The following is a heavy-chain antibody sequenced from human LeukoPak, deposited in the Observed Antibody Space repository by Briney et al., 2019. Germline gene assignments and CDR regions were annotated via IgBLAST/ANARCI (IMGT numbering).Heavy chain of an antibody. D-gene: IGHD2-2*01. V-gene: IGHV3-23*01. CDR1: GFPFNNSA. CDR3: AKGTYCSSTSCYPNWFDP. Sequence: GGSLRLSCAAAGFPFNNSAIRQAPGKGLKWVSFMSGRDATTCYADSVKSRFTFSRDNSKNTLYLQMNSLRAEDTAVYYCAKGTYCSSTSCYPNWFDPWGQGTLVTVSS. CDR2: MSGRDATT. J-gene: IGHJ5*02.